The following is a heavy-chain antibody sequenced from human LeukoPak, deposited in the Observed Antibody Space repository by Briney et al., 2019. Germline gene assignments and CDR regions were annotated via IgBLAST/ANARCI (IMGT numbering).Heavy chain of an antibody. CDR3: ARDRGWEVPDAFDV. V-gene: IGHV3-21*01. J-gene: IGHJ3*01. CDR1: GLTLSNYS. CDR2: ISPSSHYI. D-gene: IGHD1-26*01. Sequence: KAGGSLRLSCAGSGLTLSNYSINWVRQAPGKGLEWVSSISPSSHYIYYADSVKGRFTISRDSAKNSLYLQMNSLRAEDTAVYYCARDRGWEVPDAFDVWGQGTMVTVSS.